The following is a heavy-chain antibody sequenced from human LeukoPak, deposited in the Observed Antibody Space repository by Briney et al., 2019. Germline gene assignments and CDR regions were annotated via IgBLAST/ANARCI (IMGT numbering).Heavy chain of an antibody. CDR3: AKDTPYYDFWSGYSHTGNFDY. Sequence: PGGSLRLSCAASGFTFSSYAMSWVRQAPGKGLEWVSAISGSGGSTYYADSVKGRFTISRDNSKNTLYLQMNSLRAEDTAVYYCAKDTPYYDFWSGYSHTGNFDYWGQGTLVTVSS. D-gene: IGHD3-3*01. V-gene: IGHV3-23*01. CDR1: GFTFSSYA. CDR2: ISGSGGST. J-gene: IGHJ4*02.